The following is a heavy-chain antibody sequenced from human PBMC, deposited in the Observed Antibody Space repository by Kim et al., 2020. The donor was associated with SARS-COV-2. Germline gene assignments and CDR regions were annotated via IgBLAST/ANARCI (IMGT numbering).Heavy chain of an antibody. CDR2: LKNKADGGTS. V-gene: IGHV3-15*01. J-gene: IGHJ3*02. D-gene: IGHD3-3*01. CDR3: VTELSGAFHI. Sequence: GGSLRLSCAASEFTFTTVWMNWVRQAPGKGLEWVGLLKNKADGGTSDYAAPVKGRFSISWDDSKSTLYPQMNSLKLEDTAVYYCVTELSGAFHIWGQGTLVTVSS. CDR1: EFTFTTVW.